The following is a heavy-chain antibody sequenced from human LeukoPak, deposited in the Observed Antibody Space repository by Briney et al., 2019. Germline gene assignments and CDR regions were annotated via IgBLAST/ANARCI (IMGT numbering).Heavy chain of an antibody. V-gene: IGHV3-23*01. CDR1: GFTFSSYA. Sequence: GGSLRLSCTASGFTFSSYAMSWVRQAPGKGPEWVSVISGSGGSLYYADSVKGRFTISRDNSKHTLYLQMNSLRAEDTAVYYCARDGDSSSWLNYYFDYWGQGTLVTVSS. CDR3: ARDGDSSSWLNYYFDY. D-gene: IGHD6-13*01. J-gene: IGHJ4*02. CDR2: ISGSGGSL.